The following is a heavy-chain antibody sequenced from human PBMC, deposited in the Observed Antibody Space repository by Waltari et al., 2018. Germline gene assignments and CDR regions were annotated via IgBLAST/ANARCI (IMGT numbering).Heavy chain of an antibody. V-gene: IGHV3-48*04. CDR3: VRGTMVTTATPFDY. CDR1: GFRFSSYG. J-gene: IGHJ4*02. Sequence: EVQLVGSGGGLVHPGASLRLSCAASGFRFSSYGMNWVRQAPGQGLEWLSCISSTSTTIFYLDSVKGRFTISRDNAKTTLFLQMNNLRAEDTAVYYCVRGTMVTTATPFDYWGQGTVVTVSS. CDR2: ISSTSTTI. D-gene: IGHD4-17*01.